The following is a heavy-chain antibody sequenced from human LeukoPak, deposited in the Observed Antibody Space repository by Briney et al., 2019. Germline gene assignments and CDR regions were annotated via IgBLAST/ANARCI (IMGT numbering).Heavy chain of an antibody. CDR1: GCLNRCYY. Sequence: SEALSLHCNVSGCLNRCYYWRWLRPPPGEGTELVGYIYYSGSTNYNPSLKSRVTISVDTSKNQFSLKLSSVTAADTAVYYCARGPTGDYYYGMDVWGQGTTVTVSS. D-gene: IGHD1-14*01. V-gene: IGHV4-59*01. CDR2: IYYSGST. CDR3: ARGPTGDYYYGMDV. J-gene: IGHJ6*02.